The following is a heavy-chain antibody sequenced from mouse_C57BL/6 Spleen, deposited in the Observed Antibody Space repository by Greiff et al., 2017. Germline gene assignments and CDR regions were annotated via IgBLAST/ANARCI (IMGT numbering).Heavy chain of an antibody. CDR1: GYSITSGYY. CDR2: ISYDGSN. V-gene: IGHV3-6*01. J-gene: IGHJ4*01. CDR3: ARDPYDYGAMDY. D-gene: IGHD2-10*02. Sequence: DVQLQESGPGLVKPSQSLSLTCSVTGYSITSGYYWNWIRQFPGNKLEWMGYISYDGSNNYNPSLKNRISITRDTSKNQFFLKLNSVTTEDTATYYCARDPYDYGAMDYWGQGTSVTVSS.